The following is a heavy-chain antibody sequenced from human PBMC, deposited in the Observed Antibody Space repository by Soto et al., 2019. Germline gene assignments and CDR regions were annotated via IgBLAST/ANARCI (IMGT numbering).Heavy chain of an antibody. D-gene: IGHD4-4*01. CDR2: IIPILNIS. Sequence: QVQLVQSGAEVKKPGSSVKVSCKASGGTFSSYTINWVRQAPGQGLEWMGRIIPILNISNFAQRFQGRVTITADKFMTAAYMELSSLRSEDTAMYYCATSFDNDYIPRVQYYYYMDVWGKGTTVTVSS. J-gene: IGHJ6*03. CDR3: ATSFDNDYIPRVQYYYYMDV. CDR1: GGTFSSYT. V-gene: IGHV1-69*02.